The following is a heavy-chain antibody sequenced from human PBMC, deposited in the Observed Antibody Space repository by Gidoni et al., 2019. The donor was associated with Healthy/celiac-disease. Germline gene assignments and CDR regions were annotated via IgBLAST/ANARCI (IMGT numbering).Heavy chain of an antibody. V-gene: IGHV3-64D*06. CDR2: ISSNGGST. D-gene: IGHD7-27*01. CDR1: GFPFGSYA. J-gene: IGHJ6*02. Sequence: EVQLVESGGGLVQPGGSLRLSCSASGFPFGSYAMHWVRQAPGKGLEYVSAISSNGGSTYYADSVKGRFTISRDNSKNTLYLQMSSLRAEDTAVYYCVKQLGTGDYYYYGMDVWGQGTTVTVSS. CDR3: VKQLGTGDYYYYGMDV.